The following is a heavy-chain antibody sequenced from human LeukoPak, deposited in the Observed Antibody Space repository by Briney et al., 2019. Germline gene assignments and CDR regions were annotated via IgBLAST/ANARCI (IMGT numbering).Heavy chain of an antibody. V-gene: IGHV1-2*02. CDR1: GYTFTGYY. Sequence: ASVKVSCKASGYTFTGYYMHWVRQAPGQGLEWMGWINPNSGGTNYAQKFQGRVTMTRDTSISTAYMELSRLRSDDTAVYYCARDGGYSSGWYPDYWGQGTLVTVSS. CDR2: INPNSGGT. J-gene: IGHJ4*02. D-gene: IGHD6-19*01. CDR3: ARDGGYSSGWYPDY.